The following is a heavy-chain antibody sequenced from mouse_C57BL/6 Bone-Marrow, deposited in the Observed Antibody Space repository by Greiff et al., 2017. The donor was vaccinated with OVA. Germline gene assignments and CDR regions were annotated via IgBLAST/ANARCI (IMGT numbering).Heavy chain of an antibody. CDR1: GFTFSDYY. Sequence: EVKLVESGGGLVQPGGSLKLSCAASGFTFSDYYMYWVRQTPEKRLEWVAYISNGGGSTYYPDTVKGRFTISRDNAKNTLYLQMSRPKSEDTAMYYCARGWAYAMDYWGQGTSVTVSS. D-gene: IGHD1-1*02. J-gene: IGHJ4*01. CDR2: ISNGGGST. V-gene: IGHV5-12*01. CDR3: ARGWAYAMDY.